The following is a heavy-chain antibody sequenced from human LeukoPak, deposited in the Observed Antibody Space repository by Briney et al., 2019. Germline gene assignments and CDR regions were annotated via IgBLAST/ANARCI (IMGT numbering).Heavy chain of an antibody. Sequence: PRASVKVSCKASGYTFTSYGISWVRQPPGQGLEWLGWIGASTGDTNYTQNLQGRVTLTTDTSTNTAYMALRGLRSDDTAVYYCARDHNSRFDPWGQGTLVTVSS. CDR1: GYTFTSYG. J-gene: IGHJ5*02. CDR3: ARDHNSRFDP. V-gene: IGHV1-18*01. CDR2: IGASTGDT.